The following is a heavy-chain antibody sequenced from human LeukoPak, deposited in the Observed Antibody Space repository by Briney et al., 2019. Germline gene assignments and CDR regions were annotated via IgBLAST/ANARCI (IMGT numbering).Heavy chain of an antibody. J-gene: IGHJ3*02. CDR1: GFTFSYYG. CDR3: ARRRNTDAFDI. D-gene: IGHD2/OR15-2a*01. V-gene: IGHV3-33*01. CDR2: IQSDGSIE. Sequence: GGSLRLSCAASGFTFSYYGMHWVRQAPGKGLEWVAAIQSDGSIEYYADSVKGRFTISRDNAKNSLYLQMNSLRAEDTAVYYCARRRNTDAFDIWGQGTMVTVSP.